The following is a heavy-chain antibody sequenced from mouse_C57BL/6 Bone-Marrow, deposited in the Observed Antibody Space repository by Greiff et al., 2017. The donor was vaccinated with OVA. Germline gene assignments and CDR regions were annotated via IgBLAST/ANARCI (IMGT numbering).Heavy chain of an antibody. V-gene: IGHV2-5*01. CDR1: GFSLTSYG. J-gene: IGHJ4*01. CDR2: IWRGGST. CDR3: AKNRGAYAMDY. Sequence: VQLQQSGPGLVQPSQSLSITCTVSGFSLTSYGVHWVRQSPGKGLEWLGVIWRGGSTDYNAAFMSRLSITQDNSKSQVFFKMNSLQADDTAIYYCAKNRGAYAMDYWGQGTSVTVSS. D-gene: IGHD3-1*01.